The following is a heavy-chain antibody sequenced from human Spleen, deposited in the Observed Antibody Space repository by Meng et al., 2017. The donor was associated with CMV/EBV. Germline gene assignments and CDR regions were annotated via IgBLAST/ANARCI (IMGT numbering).Heavy chain of an antibody. CDR3: ARDRRRWELGVRPGHPAY. D-gene: IGHD1-26*01. J-gene: IGHJ4*02. CDR1: GYTFTDYY. V-gene: IGHV1-46*01. CDR2: INPSGGST. Sequence: ASVKVSCKASGYTFTDYYMHWVRQAPGQGLEWMGIINPSGGSTSYAQKFQGRVTMTRDTSTSTVYMELRSLRSEDTAVYYCARDRRRWELGVRPGHPAYWGQGTLVTVSS.